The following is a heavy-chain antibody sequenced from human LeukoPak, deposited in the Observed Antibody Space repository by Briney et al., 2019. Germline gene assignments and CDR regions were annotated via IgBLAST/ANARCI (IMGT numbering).Heavy chain of an antibody. Sequence: ASVKVSCKASGYTFTSYAMHWVRQAPGQRLEWMGWINAGNGNTKYSQKFQGRVTITRDTSASTAYMELSSLRSEDTAVYYCARDRVATTDDYYYYGMDVWGQGTTVTVSS. CDR2: INAGNGNT. CDR3: ARDRVATTDDYYYYGMDV. D-gene: IGHD5-12*01. V-gene: IGHV1-3*01. CDR1: GYTFTSYA. J-gene: IGHJ6*02.